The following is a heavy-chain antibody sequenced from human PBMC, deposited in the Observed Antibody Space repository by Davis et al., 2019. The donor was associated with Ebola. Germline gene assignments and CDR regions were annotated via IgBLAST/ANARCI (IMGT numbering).Heavy chain of an antibody. D-gene: IGHD2-2*01. J-gene: IGHJ6*02. CDR3: TTDHIVVVPPPFGPHYYYGMDV. CDR1: GFTFSNAW. Sequence: GESLKISCAASGFTFSNAWMNWVRQAPGKGLEWVGRIKNKTDGGTTDYAAPVKGRFTISRDDSKNTLYLQMNSLKTEDTAVYYCTTDHIVVVPPPFGPHYYYGMDVWGQGTTVTVSS. CDR2: IKNKTDGGTT. V-gene: IGHV3-15*07.